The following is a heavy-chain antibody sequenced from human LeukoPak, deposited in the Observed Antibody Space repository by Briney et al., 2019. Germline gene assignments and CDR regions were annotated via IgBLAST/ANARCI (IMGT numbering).Heavy chain of an antibody. CDR3: ARFLAPFYDSSGYPFVVY. CDR1: GYTFTGYY. Sequence: ASVKVSCKASGYTFTGYYMHGVRQAPGQGLEWMGWINPNSGGTNYAQKFQGRVTMTRDTSISTAYLELSRLRSDDTAVYYCARFLAPFYDSSGYPFVVYWGQGTLVTVSS. D-gene: IGHD3-22*01. CDR2: INPNSGGT. V-gene: IGHV1-2*02. J-gene: IGHJ4*02.